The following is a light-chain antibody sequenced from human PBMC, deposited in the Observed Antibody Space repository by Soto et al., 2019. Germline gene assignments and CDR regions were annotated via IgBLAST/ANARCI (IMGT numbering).Light chain of an antibody. CDR1: SSNIGAGYD. Sequence: QSVLTRPPSVSGAPGQRVTISCTGSSSNIGAGYDVHWYQQLPGTAPKLLIYGNSNRPSGVPDRFSGSKSGTSASLAITGPQPEDEADYYCQSYDSSLSGPLFGGGTKLTVL. CDR2: GNS. V-gene: IGLV1-40*01. CDR3: QSYDSSLSGPL. J-gene: IGLJ3*02.